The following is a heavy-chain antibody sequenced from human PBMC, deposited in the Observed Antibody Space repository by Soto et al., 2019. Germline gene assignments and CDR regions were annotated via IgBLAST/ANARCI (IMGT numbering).Heavy chain of an antibody. CDR2: ISYTGSA. CDR1: GGSIRVSY. D-gene: IGHD6-19*01. CDR3: ATGGGWLQNSNLRGLYFDY. V-gene: IGHV4-59*01. J-gene: IGHJ4*02. Sequence: PSETLSLTCSVSGGSIRVSYCSWIRHPPEKGLEWIASISYTGSATHNPSLKSRVSVSVDTTENQCSLKLTSVTAADTATYYCATGGGWLQNSNLRGLYFDYWGQGALVTVSS.